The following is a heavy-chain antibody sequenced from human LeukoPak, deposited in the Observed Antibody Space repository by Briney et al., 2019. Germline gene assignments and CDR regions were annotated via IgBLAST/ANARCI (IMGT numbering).Heavy chain of an antibody. CDR1: GYTFTSYD. D-gene: IGHD3-9*01. V-gene: IGHV1-8*01. CDR3: ARARDDILTGRRHGMDV. J-gene: IGHJ6*02. CDR2: MNPNSGNT. Sequence: HEASVKVSCKASGYTFTSYDINWVRQATGQGLEWMGWMNPNSGNTGYAQKFQGRVTMTRNTSISTAYMELSSLRSEDTAVYYCARARDDILTGRRHGMDVWGQGTTATVSS.